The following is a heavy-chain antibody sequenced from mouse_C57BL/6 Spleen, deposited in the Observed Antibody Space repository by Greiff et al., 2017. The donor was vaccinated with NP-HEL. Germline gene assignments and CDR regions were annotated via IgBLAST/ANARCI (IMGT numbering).Heavy chain of an antibody. CDR2: IDPANGST. J-gene: IGHJ4*01. CDR3: ARDYDDSSSYYAMDY. Sequence: EVQLQQSVAELVRPGASVKLSCTASGFNIKNTYMHWVKQRPEQGLEWIGRIDPANGSTKYVPKFQGKATITADTSSNTAYLQLSSLTSEDTAIYYCARDYDDSSSYYAMDYWGQGTSVTVSS. CDR1: GFNIKNTY. V-gene: IGHV14-3*01. D-gene: IGHD1-1*01.